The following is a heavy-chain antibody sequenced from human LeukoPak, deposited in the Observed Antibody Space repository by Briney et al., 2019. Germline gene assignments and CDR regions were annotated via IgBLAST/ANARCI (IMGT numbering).Heavy chain of an antibody. CDR2: ITDDSNTM. CDR1: GFTFSTYS. D-gene: IGHD6-19*01. V-gene: IGHV3-48*04. J-gene: IGHJ4*02. CDR3: VAWGGWARFDY. Sequence: GGSLRLSCAASGFTFSTYSMNWVRQAPGKGLEWISYITDDSNTMYYVDSVKGRFTISRDNTKNSLYLQMNSLRAEDTAVYYCVAWGGWARFDYWGQGTLVTVSS.